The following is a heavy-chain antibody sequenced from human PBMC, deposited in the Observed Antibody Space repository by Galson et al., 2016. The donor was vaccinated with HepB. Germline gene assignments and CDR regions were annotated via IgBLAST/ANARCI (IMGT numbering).Heavy chain of an antibody. J-gene: IGHJ4*02. V-gene: IGHV3-9*01. D-gene: IGHD3-3*01. Sequence: SLRLSCAASGFTFGDHAMHWVRQAPGKGLEWVSGINWNSGSAGYADSVKGRFTVSRDNAKNSLYLEMNSLRAEDTAWYYCASESTIFGVVTLGDYFDYWGQGTLVTVSS. CDR3: ASESTIFGVVTLGDYFDY. CDR2: INWNSGSA. CDR1: GFTFGDHA.